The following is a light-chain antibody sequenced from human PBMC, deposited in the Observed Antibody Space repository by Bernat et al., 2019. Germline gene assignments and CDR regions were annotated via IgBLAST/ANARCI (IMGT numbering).Light chain of an antibody. CDR3: QSYDDSQQWR. CDR2: ENK. J-gene: IGLJ2*01. V-gene: IGLV6-57*01. CDR1: SGNIASKY. Sequence: NFMLTQPHSVSESPGKTVTISCTRSSGNIASKYVQWYQQRPGSSPITVIYENKERPSGVPNRFSGSIYSSSNSASLTISGLQSEDEADYFCQSYDDSQQWRFGGGTKLTVL.